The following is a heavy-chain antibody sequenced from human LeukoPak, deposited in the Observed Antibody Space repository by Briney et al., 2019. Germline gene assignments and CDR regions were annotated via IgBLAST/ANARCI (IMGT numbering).Heavy chain of an antibody. D-gene: IGHD3-10*01. CDR3: ARARGIMVRGVIMPDY. CDR2: IYYSGST. J-gene: IGHJ4*02. Sequence: SETLSLTCTVSGGSISSSSYYWGWIRQPPGKGLEWIGSIYYSGSTYYNPSLKSRVTISVDTSKNQFSLKLSSVTAADTAVYYCARARGIMVRGVIMPDYWGQGTLVTVSS. CDR1: GGSISSSSYY. V-gene: IGHV4-39*07.